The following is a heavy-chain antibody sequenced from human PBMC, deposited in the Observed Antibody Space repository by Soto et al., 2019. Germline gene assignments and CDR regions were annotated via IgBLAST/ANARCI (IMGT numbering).Heavy chain of an antibody. Sequence: SETLSLTCTVSGGSISSYYWSWIRQPPGKGLEWIGYIYYSGSTNYNPSLKSRVTISVDTSKNQFSLKLSSVTAADTAVYYCARLYSGVVTAPYFDYWGQGTLVTVSS. D-gene: IGHD2-21*02. CDR3: ARLYSGVVTAPYFDY. CDR1: GGSISSYY. V-gene: IGHV4-59*08. CDR2: IYYSGST. J-gene: IGHJ4*02.